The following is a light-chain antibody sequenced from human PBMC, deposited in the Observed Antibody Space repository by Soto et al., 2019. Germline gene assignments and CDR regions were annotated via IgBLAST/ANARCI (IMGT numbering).Light chain of an antibody. CDR3: HQYNNYSYP. CDR2: DAS. V-gene: IGKV1-5*01. CDR1: QRISSW. J-gene: IGKJ2*01. Sequence: DIQMTQSPSTLSASVGDRVTITCRASQRISSWLAWYQQKPGKAPKLLIYDASCLESGVPSRFSGSGSGTEFTLTISSLQPDDFATYYCHQYNNYSYPFGQGTKLEIK.